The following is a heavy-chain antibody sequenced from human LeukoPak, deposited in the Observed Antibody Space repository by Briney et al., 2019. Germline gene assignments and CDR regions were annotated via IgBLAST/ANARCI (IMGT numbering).Heavy chain of an antibody. V-gene: IGHV3-7*01. J-gene: IGHJ4*02. CDR2: IKPDGSAG. D-gene: IGHD6-13*01. Sequence: GGSLRLSCATSGFTFSSNWMSWVRHVPGRGLDWVANIKPDGSAGYYAASVKGRFTVSRDNAKNSLYLQMNSLKVEDTAVYYCARANNSSWHNWGQGTLVTVSS. CDR3: ARANNSSWHN. CDR1: GFTFSSNW.